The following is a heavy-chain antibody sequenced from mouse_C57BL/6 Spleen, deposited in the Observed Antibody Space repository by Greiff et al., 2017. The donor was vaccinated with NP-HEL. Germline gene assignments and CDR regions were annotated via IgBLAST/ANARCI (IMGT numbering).Heavy chain of an antibody. Sequence: EVQLKESGPGLVKPSQSLSLTCSVTGYSITSGYYWNWIRQFPGNKLEWMGYISYDGSNNYNPSLKNRISITRDTSKNQFFLKLNSVTTEDTATYYCASQLGPLDYWGQGTTLTVSS. V-gene: IGHV3-6*01. CDR1: GYSITSGYY. CDR3: ASQLGPLDY. D-gene: IGHD4-1*02. J-gene: IGHJ2*01. CDR2: ISYDGSN.